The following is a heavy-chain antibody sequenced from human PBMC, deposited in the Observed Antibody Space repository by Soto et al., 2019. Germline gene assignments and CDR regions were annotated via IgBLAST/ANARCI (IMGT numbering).Heavy chain of an antibody. CDR3: XXXXXXXXXXXXXXXXXFDS. CDR2: XXGAGDRT. CDR1: GFSFSSYA. J-gene: IGHJ4*02. V-gene: IGHV3-23*01. Sequence: EAQLLESGGGLVQPGGSLRLSCEASGFSFSSYAMNWVRQAPGKGLEXXXXXXGAGDRTYYADSVRGRFTISRDNSKXXXXXXXXXXXXXXXXXXXXXXXXXXXXXXXXXXXXXFDSWGQGTLVTVS.